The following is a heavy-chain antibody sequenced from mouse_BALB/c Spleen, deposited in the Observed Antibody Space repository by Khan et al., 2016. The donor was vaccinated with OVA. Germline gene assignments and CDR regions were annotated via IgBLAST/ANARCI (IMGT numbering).Heavy chain of an antibody. CDR1: GFTFSSYS. CDR3: ASHLTGSFAY. Sequence: EVELVESGGDLVKPGGSLKLFFPASGFTFSSYSMSWVRPIPDKRLEWVATISSGGDYTYYPDSVKGRFTISRDTAKTTLYLQMSSLTDEDTAMYYCASHLTGSFAYWGQGTLVTVSA. V-gene: IGHV5-6*01. J-gene: IGHJ3*01. D-gene: IGHD4-1*01. CDR2: ISSGGDYT.